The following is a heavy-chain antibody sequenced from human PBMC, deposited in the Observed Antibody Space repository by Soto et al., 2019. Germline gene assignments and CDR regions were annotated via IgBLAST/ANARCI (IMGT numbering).Heavy chain of an antibody. Sequence: GGSLRLSCAASGFTFSSYSMNWVRQAPGKGLEWVSYISSSSSTIYYADSVKGRFTISRDNAKNSLYLQMNSLRDEDTAVYYCARTGLGITGTTSRSYYYYGMDVWGQGTTVTVSS. CDR1: GFTFSSYS. D-gene: IGHD1-7*01. CDR2: ISSSSSTI. V-gene: IGHV3-48*02. J-gene: IGHJ6*02. CDR3: ARTGLGITGTTSRSYYYYGMDV.